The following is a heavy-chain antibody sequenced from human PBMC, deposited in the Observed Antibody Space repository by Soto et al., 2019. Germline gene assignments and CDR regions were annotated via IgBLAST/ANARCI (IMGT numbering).Heavy chain of an antibody. D-gene: IGHD2-2*01. Sequence: ASVKVSCKASGYTFTSYGISWVRPAPGQGLEWMGWISAYNGNTNYAQKLQGRVTMTTDTSTSTAYMELSSLISDNTAVYYCARYQTLNSRDIVVVPAAINWFDPWGEGTLVTVSS. CDR1: GYTFTSYG. V-gene: IGHV1-18*01. J-gene: IGHJ5*02. CDR3: ARYQTLNSRDIVVVPAAINWFDP. CDR2: ISAYNGNT.